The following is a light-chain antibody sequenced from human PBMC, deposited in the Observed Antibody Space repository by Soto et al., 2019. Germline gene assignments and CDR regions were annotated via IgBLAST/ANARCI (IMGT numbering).Light chain of an antibody. J-gene: IGLJ3*02. Sequence: QSVLTQSPSASASLGASVKLTCTLSSGHSSYAIAWHQQQPEKGPRFLMKLNNDGSYSKWDGIPDRFSGSSSGAERYLTISSLQSEDEADYYCQSWGTGIWVFGGGTKLTVL. CDR3: QSWGTGIWV. CDR1: SGHSSYA. CDR2: LNNDGSY. V-gene: IGLV4-69*01.